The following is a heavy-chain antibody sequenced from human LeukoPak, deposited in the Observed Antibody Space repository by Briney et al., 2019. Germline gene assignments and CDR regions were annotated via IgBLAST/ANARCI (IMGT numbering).Heavy chain of an antibody. D-gene: IGHD1-26*01. CDR3: ASGPLWVDY. CDR1: GFTFSGYA. CDR2: ISYDGSNK. Sequence: GGSLRLSCAASGFTFSGYAMNWVRQAPGKGLGWVAVISYDGSNKYYADSVKGRFTISRDNSKNTLYLQMNSLRAEDTAVYYCASGPLWVDYWGQGTLVTVSS. V-gene: IGHV3-30-3*01. J-gene: IGHJ4*02.